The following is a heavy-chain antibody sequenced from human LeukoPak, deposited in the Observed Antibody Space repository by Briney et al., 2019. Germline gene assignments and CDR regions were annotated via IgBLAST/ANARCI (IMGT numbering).Heavy chain of an antibody. J-gene: IGHJ6*02. CDR3: AIPRGYSSGWYRNYYGMDV. D-gene: IGHD6-19*01. V-gene: IGHV1-3*01. CDR2: ISAGNGNT. Sequence: GASVKVSCKASGYTFTSYAMHWVRQAPGQRLEWMGWISAGNGNTKYSQKFQGRVTITRDTSASTAYMELSSLRSEDTAVYYCAIPRGYSSGWYRNYYGMDVWGQGTTVTVSS. CDR1: GYTFTSYA.